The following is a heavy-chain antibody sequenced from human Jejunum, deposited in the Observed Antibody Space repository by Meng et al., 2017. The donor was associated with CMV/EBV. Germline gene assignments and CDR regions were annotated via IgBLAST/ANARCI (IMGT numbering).Heavy chain of an antibody. J-gene: IGHJ4*02. CDR2: IEYTGTT. CDR3: ARVPPSGNYRFDY. CDR1: GDSLRNSQQF. V-gene: IGHV4-39*07. Sequence: GPGLWNPSDTLSHTCTLPGDSLRNSQQFWGLIRQPPGKGQEWIANIEYTGTTYYNPSLKSRVTRSRDTSKNQFSLKLNSVTAADTAVYYCARVPPSGNYRFDYWGQGTLVTVSS. D-gene: IGHD6-19*01.